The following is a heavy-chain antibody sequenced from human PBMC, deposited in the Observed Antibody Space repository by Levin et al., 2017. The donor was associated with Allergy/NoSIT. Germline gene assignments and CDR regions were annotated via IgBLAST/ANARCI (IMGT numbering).Heavy chain of an antibody. J-gene: IGHJ3*02. Sequence: GGSLRLSCAASGFTFSSYSMNWVRQAPGKGLEWVSSISSSSSYIYYADSVKGRFTISRDNAKNSLYLQMNSLRAEDTAVYYCARERSRSSAFDIWGQGTMVTVSS. V-gene: IGHV3-21*01. CDR1: GFTFSSYS. CDR3: ARERSRSSAFDI. CDR2: ISSSSSYI.